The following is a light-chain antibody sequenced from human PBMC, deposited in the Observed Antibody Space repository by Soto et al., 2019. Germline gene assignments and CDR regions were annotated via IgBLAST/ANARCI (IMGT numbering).Light chain of an antibody. Sequence: QSVLTPPPSVSGAPGQRVTISCTGSSSNIGAGYDVHWYQQLPGTAPKLLIYDNSNRPSGVPDRFSGSKSGTSASLAITGLQAEDEADYYCQSYDSSLSVLYVFGTGTKLTVL. J-gene: IGLJ1*01. CDR3: QSYDSSLSVLYV. CDR1: SSNIGAGYD. V-gene: IGLV1-40*01. CDR2: DNS.